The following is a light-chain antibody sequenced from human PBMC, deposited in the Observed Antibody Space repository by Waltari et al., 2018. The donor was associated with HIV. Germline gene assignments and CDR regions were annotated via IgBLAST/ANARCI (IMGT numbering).Light chain of an antibody. CDR2: ANN. V-gene: IGLV6-57*01. CDR1: SGNIASSI. Sequence: NFILTQPHSASESPGKTVTIPCTRISGNIASSIVQWYQQRPGSSPTTVIYANNQRPSGVPDRFSGSIDSSSNSASLTISGLRTEDEADYYCQSHDNKIFYVFGGGTYVTVL. CDR3: QSHDNKIFYV. J-gene: IGLJ1*01.